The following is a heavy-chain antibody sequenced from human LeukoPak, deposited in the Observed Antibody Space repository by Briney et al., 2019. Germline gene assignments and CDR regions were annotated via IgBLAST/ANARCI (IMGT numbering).Heavy chain of an antibody. CDR2: IKQDGSEK. CDR3: AGGYYYGSGIFDY. Sequence: TGGSLRLSCAASGFTFSSYWMSWVRQAPGKGREWVANIKQDGSEKYYVDSVKGRFTISRDNAKNSLYLQMNSLRAEDTAVYYCAGGYYYGSGIFDYWGQGTLVTVSS. V-gene: IGHV3-7*01. CDR1: GFTFSSYW. D-gene: IGHD3-10*01. J-gene: IGHJ4*02.